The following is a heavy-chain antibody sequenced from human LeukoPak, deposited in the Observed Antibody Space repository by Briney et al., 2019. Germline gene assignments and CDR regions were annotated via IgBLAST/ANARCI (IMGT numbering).Heavy chain of an antibody. CDR1: GFTFSSYA. CDR2: ISGSDGST. D-gene: IGHD5-18*01. J-gene: IGHJ5*02. Sequence: GGSLRLSCAASGFTFSSYAMSWVRQAPGKGLEWVSGISGSDGSTYYADSVKGRFTISRDNSKNTLYLQMNSLRAEDTAVYYCAILVDTAMVSPWFDPWGQGTLVTVSS. V-gene: IGHV3-23*01. CDR3: AILVDTAMVSPWFDP.